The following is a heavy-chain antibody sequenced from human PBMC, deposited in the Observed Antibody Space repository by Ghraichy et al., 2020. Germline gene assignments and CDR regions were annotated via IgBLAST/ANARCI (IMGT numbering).Heavy chain of an antibody. CDR3: ARGRLIYYDSSGSYFDY. Sequence: SETLSLTCTVSGYSISSGYFWGWIRQPPGKGLEWIANIFRSGGTFYNPSLKSRVTISVNTSEHQISLQLSSVTAADTAVYFCARGRLIYYDSSGSYFDYLGQGTQVTVSS. CDR1: GYSISSGYF. J-gene: IGHJ4*02. D-gene: IGHD3-22*01. V-gene: IGHV4-38-2*02. CDR2: IFRSGGT.